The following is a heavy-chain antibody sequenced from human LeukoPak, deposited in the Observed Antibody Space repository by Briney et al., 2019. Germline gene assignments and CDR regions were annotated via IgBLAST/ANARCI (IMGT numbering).Heavy chain of an antibody. V-gene: IGHV1-2*02. D-gene: IGHD3-22*01. CDR3: ARLARYYYDSSGKRSRFDP. CDR1: GYTFTGYY. Sequence: ASVKVSCKASGYTFTGYYMHWVRQAPGQGLEWMGWINPNSGGTNYAQKFQGRVTMTRDTSISTAYMELSRLRSDDTAVYYCARLARYYYDSSGKRSRFDPWGQGTLVTVSS. J-gene: IGHJ5*02. CDR2: INPNSGGT.